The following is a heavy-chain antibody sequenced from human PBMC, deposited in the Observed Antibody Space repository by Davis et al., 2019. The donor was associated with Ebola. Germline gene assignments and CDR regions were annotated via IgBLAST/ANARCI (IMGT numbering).Heavy chain of an antibody. CDR3: ARHGQYFQH. V-gene: IGHV4-34*01. J-gene: IGHJ1*01. Sequence: SETLSLTCAVYGESFSGYYWSWIRQPPGKGLEWIGEITHSGSTNYNPSLRSRVTISVDTSKNQFSLRLNSVTAADTAVYYCARHGQYFQHWGQGTLVTVSS. CDR2: ITHSGST. CDR1: GESFSGYY.